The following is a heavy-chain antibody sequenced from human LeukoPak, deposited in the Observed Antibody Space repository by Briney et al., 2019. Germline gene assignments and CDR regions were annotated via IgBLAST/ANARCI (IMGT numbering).Heavy chain of an antibody. V-gene: IGHV1-2*02. CDR3: AASYDFRGGYLNHDY. J-gene: IGHJ4*02. D-gene: IGHD3-3*01. CDR1: GYTFTGYY. Sequence: GASVKVSCRASGYTFTGYYMHWVRQAPGQGLEWMGWINPNSGDTNYAQKLQGRVTMTRDTSISTAYMELSRLKSDDTAVYYCAASYDFRGGYLNHDYWGQGTLVTVSS. CDR2: INPNSGDT.